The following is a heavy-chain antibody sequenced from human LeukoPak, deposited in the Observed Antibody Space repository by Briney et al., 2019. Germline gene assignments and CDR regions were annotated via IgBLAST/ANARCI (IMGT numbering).Heavy chain of an antibody. J-gene: IGHJ5*02. V-gene: IGHV3-7*05. CDR2: IRADGGGR. D-gene: IGHD6-19*01. Sequence: GGSLRLSCAASGFTFSSSWMSWVRQAPGKGLEWVANIRADGGGRNYVDSVKGRFTISRDNAKNSLYLQMNSLRAEDTAVHYCARDPLYGSGAWGQGTLVTVSA. CDR1: GFTFSSSW. CDR3: ARDPLYGSGA.